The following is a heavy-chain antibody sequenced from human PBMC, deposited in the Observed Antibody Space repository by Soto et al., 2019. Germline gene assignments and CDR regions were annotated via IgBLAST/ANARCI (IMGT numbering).Heavy chain of an antibody. V-gene: IGHV4-4*07. Sequence: QVQLQESGPGLVKPSETLSLTCTVSGGSISSYYWSWIRQPAGKGLEWIGRIYTSGSTNYNPSLKSRVTMSVDTSKNQFALKLSSVTAADTAVYYCATGESGTAAGIGLVHWGQGTLVTVSS. CDR1: GGSISSYY. D-gene: IGHD6-13*01. CDR2: IYTSGST. J-gene: IGHJ4*02. CDR3: ATGESGTAAGIGLVH.